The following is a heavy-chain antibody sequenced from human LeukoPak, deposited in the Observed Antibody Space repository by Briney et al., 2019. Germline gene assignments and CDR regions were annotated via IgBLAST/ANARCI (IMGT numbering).Heavy chain of an antibody. Sequence: PSETLSLTCAVSDGSISSSNWWSLVRQPPGKGLEWIGEIYHSGSTNYNPSLKSRVTISVDKSKNQFSLKLSSVTAADTAVYYCASVKYYDILTPLYYFDYWGQGTLVTVSS. D-gene: IGHD3-9*01. J-gene: IGHJ4*02. CDR2: IYHSGST. CDR3: ASVKYYDILTPLYYFDY. CDR1: DGSISSSNW. V-gene: IGHV4-4*02.